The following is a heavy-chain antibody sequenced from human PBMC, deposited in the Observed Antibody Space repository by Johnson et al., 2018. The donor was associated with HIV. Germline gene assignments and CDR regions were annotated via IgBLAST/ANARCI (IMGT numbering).Heavy chain of an antibody. Sequence: VQLVESGGGLVKPGGSLRLSCAASGFTFSTAWMSWVRQAPGKALEWVGRLQRQTACVSTDYAAPVKGIFTISRDDSKNTLYLQMNSLKTEDTAVYSCTTDWGSYHEYAFDIWGQGTMVTVSS. CDR2: LQRQTACVST. CDR1: GFTFSTAW. D-gene: IGHD1-26*01. V-gene: IGHV3-15*01. CDR3: TTDWGSYHEYAFDI. J-gene: IGHJ3*02.